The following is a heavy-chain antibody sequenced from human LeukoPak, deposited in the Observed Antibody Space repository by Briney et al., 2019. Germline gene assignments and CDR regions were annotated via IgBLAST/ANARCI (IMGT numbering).Heavy chain of an antibody. CDR3: ASATFSNWFYFDQ. CDR1: GCTFSSFG. D-gene: IGHD6-13*01. V-gene: IGHV3-33*02. CDR2: IRYDGSDK. Sequence: GRSLPLSCEASGCTFSSFGMHWVRQAPGKGLEWVSFIRYDGSDKYYGDSAKRRFPIPRDNSNNTLFLQMNSLRAEDTSTYYCASATFSNWFYFDQWGQGTLVTVSS. J-gene: IGHJ4*02.